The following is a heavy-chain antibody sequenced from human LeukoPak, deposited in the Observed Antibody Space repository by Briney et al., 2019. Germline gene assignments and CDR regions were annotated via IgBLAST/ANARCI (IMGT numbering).Heavy chain of an antibody. V-gene: IGHV1-69*05. CDR1: GGTFSSYA. CDR2: IIPIFGTA. D-gene: IGHD3-22*01. J-gene: IGHJ4*02. CDR3: ARSDYYDSSGYYY. Sequence: SVKVSCKASGGTFSSYAISWVRQAPGQGLEWMGRIIPIFGTANYAQKFQGRVTITTDESTSTAYMELSSLRSEDTAVYYCARSDYYDSSGYYYWGQGTLVTVSS.